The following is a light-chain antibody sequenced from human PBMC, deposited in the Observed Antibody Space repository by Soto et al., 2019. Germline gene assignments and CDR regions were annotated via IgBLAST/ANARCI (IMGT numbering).Light chain of an antibody. J-gene: IGLJ1*01. Sequence: QSVLTQPPPVSGAPGQRVTISCTGSSSNIGSGYDVHWYHQLPGTAPKLLIYTNTNRPSGVPDRVSGSKSGTSASLAITGLQAEDEADYYCQSYDSSLSTYVFGTGTKVTVL. CDR3: QSYDSSLSTYV. CDR1: SSNIGSGYD. CDR2: TNT. V-gene: IGLV1-40*01.